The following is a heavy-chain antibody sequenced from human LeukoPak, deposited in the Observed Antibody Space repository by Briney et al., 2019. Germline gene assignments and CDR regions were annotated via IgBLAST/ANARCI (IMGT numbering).Heavy chain of an antibody. Sequence: GGSLTLTCAASGFTFSSDAFSGFRQPPARGRKGLAGISGSGGGTYYADSVKGRFTISIDKSKNTLYLKMNSLTAGENAVKHRAKGASCYVPRSYFSLWGQGTKVTVSS. J-gene: IGHJ3*01. CDR3: AKGASCYVPRSYFSL. V-gene: IGHV3-23*01. CDR1: GFTFSSDA. D-gene: IGHD2-2*01. CDR2: ISGSGGGT.